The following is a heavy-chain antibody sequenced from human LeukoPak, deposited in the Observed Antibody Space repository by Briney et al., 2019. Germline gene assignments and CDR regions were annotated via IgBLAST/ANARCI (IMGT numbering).Heavy chain of an antibody. V-gene: IGHV4-39*01. CDR3: ARHGPPMQRQFYDS. J-gene: IGHJ4*02. Sequence: PSETLSLTXAVSGDSISGSSYYWAWIRQPPGKGLEWIGSVYYTGSTYYMSSLKSRVTISADTSKNLFSLKVNSMTAADTAVYYCARHGPPMQRQFYDSWGQGTLVTVSS. CDR2: VYYTGST. CDR1: GDSISGSSYY. D-gene: IGHD5-24*01.